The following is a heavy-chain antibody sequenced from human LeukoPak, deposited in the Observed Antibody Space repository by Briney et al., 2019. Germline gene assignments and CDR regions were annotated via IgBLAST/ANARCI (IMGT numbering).Heavy chain of an antibody. Sequence: SETLSLTCTVSGGSISSYYWSWIRQPPGKGLEWIGNIYYTGYTNYNPSLKSRVTISVDTSKKQFSLKLTSVTAADTAVYYCARRSYSSGYYYFDYWGQGTLVTVSS. CDR3: ARRSYSSGYYYFDY. V-gene: IGHV4-59*08. CDR1: GGSISSYY. J-gene: IGHJ4*02. CDR2: IYYTGYT. D-gene: IGHD3-22*01.